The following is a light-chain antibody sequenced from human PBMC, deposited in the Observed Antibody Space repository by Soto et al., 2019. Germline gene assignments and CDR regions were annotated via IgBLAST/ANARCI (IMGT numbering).Light chain of an antibody. CDR2: RAS. CDR1: QSLSDN. J-gene: IGKJ1*01. Sequence: EIVMTQFPATLSVSPGERATLSCRASQSLSDNLAWYQQRPGQAPMLLFYRASTRATGVPARFSASGSGTEFTLTISSLQSEDSAVYYCHQYSNWPPWTFGPGTKVEIK. CDR3: HQYSNWPPWT. V-gene: IGKV3-15*01.